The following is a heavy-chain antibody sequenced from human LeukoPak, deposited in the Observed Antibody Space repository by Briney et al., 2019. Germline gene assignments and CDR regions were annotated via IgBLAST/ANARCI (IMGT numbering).Heavy chain of an antibody. V-gene: IGHV1-18*01. Sequence: ASVKVSCKASGYTFTTYGISWVRQAPEQGLEWMGWISGYNGNTKYAQNFQGRVTVSTDTSTTTAYMELRSLRSDDTAVCYCARDWWYGDYSIGNNWGQGTLVTVSS. CDR3: ARDWWYGDYSIGNN. CDR2: ISGYNGNT. D-gene: IGHD4-17*01. CDR1: GYTFTTYG. J-gene: IGHJ4*02.